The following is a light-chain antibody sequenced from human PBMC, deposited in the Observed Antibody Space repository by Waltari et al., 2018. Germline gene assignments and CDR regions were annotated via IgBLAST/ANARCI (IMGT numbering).Light chain of an antibody. CDR1: SSDVGGHNY. V-gene: IGLV2-8*01. CDR3: NSYAGNNKNVV. J-gene: IGLJ2*01. CDR2: EVS. Sequence: QSALTQPPSASGSPGQSVTISCTGSSSDVGGHNYVSWYQQHPGKAPKLIIYEVSKRPSGVPDRFSGSKSGNTASLTVSGLQAEDEADYYCNSYAGNNKNVVFGGGTKLTVL.